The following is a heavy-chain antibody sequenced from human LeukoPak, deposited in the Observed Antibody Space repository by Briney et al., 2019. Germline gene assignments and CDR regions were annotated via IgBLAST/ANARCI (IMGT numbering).Heavy chain of an antibody. D-gene: IGHD6-19*01. Sequence: GWSLRLSCVASGFTFTKCAMSWIRQAPGKGLVWVAIITATGDTAYYADSVKGRFTISRDNSRNTVYMQMDSLRAEDTAIYYCAGDRNSDWYSPLDYWGQGSQVTVSP. CDR2: ITATGDTA. CDR3: AGDRNSDWYSPLDY. V-gene: IGHV3-23*01. J-gene: IGHJ4*02. CDR1: GFTFTKCA.